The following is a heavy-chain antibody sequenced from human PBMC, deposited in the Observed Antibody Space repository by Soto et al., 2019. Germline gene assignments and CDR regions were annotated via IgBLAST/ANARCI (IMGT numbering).Heavy chain of an antibody. CDR2: IGTAGDP. V-gene: IGHV3-13*05. Sequence: GGSLRLSCAASGFTFSSYDMHWVRQATGKGLEWVSAIGTAGDPYYPGSVKGRFTISRENAKNSLYLQMNSLRAEDTAVYYCARPPHYGRTLPPYYYYGMDVWGQGTTVTVSS. D-gene: IGHD3-10*01. CDR3: ARPPHYGRTLPPYYYYGMDV. J-gene: IGHJ6*02. CDR1: GFTFSSYD.